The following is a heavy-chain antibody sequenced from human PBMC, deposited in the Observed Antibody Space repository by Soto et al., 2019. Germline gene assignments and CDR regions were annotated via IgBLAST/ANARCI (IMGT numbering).Heavy chain of an antibody. D-gene: IGHD2-15*01. CDR2: IIPIFGTA. CDR3: ARKGYIGNFYIDF. V-gene: IGHV1-69*05. J-gene: IGHJ6*02. Sequence: GAAVKLSCKASGGTFSSYAISWVRQAPGQGLEWMGGIIPIFGTANYTQKFQGRVSMTTDTSTATAYMDLRGLRSDDTAVYYCARKGYIGNFYIDFWGQAITVTVPS. CDR1: GGTFSSYA.